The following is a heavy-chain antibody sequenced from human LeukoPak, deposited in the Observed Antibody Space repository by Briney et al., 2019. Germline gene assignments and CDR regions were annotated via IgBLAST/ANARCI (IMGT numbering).Heavy chain of an antibody. D-gene: IGHD6-19*01. V-gene: IGHV4-39*01. CDR1: GGSIISVRYD. CDR2: IYYSGST. Sequence: SATLSLTCAVSGGSIISVRYDWGWIRQPPGKGLEWIGSIYYSGSTSYNPSLKSRVTISVATSKTHLSLTLSSVTTSDTAVNYCATNTSDTAMDYWGPGTLVTVSS. CDR3: ATNTSDTAMDY. J-gene: IGHJ4*02.